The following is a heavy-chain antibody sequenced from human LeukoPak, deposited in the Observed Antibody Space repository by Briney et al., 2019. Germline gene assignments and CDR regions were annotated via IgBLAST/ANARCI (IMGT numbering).Heavy chain of an antibody. Sequence: ASVKVSCKASGYTFTNYDINWVRQATGQGLEWMGWMNPNSANTNYAQKLQGRVTMTTDTSTSTAYMELRSLRSDDTAVYYCARWGVMVRAYNWFDPWGQGTLVTVSS. V-gene: IGHV1-18*01. D-gene: IGHD3-10*01. CDR2: MNPNSANT. CDR3: ARWGVMVRAYNWFDP. J-gene: IGHJ5*02. CDR1: GYTFTNYD.